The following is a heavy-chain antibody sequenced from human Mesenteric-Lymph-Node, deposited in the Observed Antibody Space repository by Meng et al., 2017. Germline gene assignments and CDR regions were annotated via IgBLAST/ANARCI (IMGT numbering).Heavy chain of an antibody. Sequence: VQLTQLGVGLLRPSVTLSLFCLVYGGSFSAYTWRWIRQPPGKGLEWIGHMYYSGTTYYNPSLKSRVTISVDTSQNQFSLKLSSVTAADTAVYYCAANRDGFDPWGQGTLVTVSS. CDR2: MYYSGTT. CDR3: AANRDGFDP. CDR1: GGSFSAYT. J-gene: IGHJ5*02. V-gene: IGHV4-34*01.